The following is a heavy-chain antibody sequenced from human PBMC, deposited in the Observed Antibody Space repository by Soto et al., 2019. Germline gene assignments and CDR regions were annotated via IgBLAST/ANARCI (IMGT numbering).Heavy chain of an antibody. CDR3: AKDQAYCTNGVCPSVYYYGMDV. D-gene: IGHD2-8*01. V-gene: IGHV3-23*01. CDR2: ISGSGGST. J-gene: IGHJ6*02. Sequence: GGSLRLSCAASGFNFSSFAMSWVRQAPGKGLEWVSVISGSGGSTYYAESVKGRFTMSRDNSKNTLYLQMNSLRAEDTAVYYCAKDQAYCTNGVCPSVYYYGMDVWGQGTTVTVSS. CDR1: GFNFSSFA.